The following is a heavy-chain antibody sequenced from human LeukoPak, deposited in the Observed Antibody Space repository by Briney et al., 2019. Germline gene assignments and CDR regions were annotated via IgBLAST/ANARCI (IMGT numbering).Heavy chain of an antibody. CDR1: GFSFTSYW. J-gene: IGHJ5*02. CDR3: AKARRIQLWLS. CDR2: ISGSGGST. V-gene: IGHV3-23*01. D-gene: IGHD5-18*01. Sequence: GESLKISCKGSGFSFTSYWIGWVRQAPGKGLEWVSGISGSGGSTYYADSVKGRFTISRDNSKNTLYLQMISLRAEDTAVYYCAKARRIQLWLSWGQGTLVTVSS.